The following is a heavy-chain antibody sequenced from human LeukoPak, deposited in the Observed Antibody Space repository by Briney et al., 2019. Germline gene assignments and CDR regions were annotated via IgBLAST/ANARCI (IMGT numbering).Heavy chain of an antibody. D-gene: IGHD3-10*01. J-gene: IGHJ4*02. CDR1: GGSISSGDYY. CDR3: ARKENVYYYFDY. Sequence: SQTLSLTCTVSGGSISSGDYYWSWIRQPPGKGLEWIGYIYYSGTTYYNPSLQSRVTMSVDTSKNQFSLKLSSVTAVDTAVYYCARKENVYYYFDYWGQGTLVTVSS. V-gene: IGHV4-30-4*01. CDR2: IYYSGTT.